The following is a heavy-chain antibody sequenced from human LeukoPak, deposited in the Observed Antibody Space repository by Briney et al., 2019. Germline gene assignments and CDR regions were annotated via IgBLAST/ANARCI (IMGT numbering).Heavy chain of an antibody. Sequence: SETLSLTCAVSGGSISSSNWWSWVRQPPGKGLEWIGEIHHSGSTNYNPSLKSRVTISVDTSKNQFSLKLSSVTAADTAVYYCARARIQLWKRDAFDIWGQGTMVTVSS. D-gene: IGHD5-18*01. CDR1: GGSISSSNW. J-gene: IGHJ3*02. V-gene: IGHV4-4*02. CDR3: ARARIQLWKRDAFDI. CDR2: IHHSGST.